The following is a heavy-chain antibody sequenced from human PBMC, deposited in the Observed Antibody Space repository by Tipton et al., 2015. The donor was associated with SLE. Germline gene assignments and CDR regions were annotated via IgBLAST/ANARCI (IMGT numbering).Heavy chain of an antibody. CDR3: ASLPGGYSYGSSFDY. CDR2: INHSGST. D-gene: IGHD5-18*01. J-gene: IGHJ4*02. V-gene: IGHV4-34*01. Sequence: LRLSCAVYGGSFSGYYWSWIRQPPGKGLEWIGEINHSGSTNDNPSLKSRVTISVDTSKNHFSLKLRSVTAADTAVYYCASLPGGYSYGSSFDYWGQGTLVTVSS. CDR1: GGSFSGYY.